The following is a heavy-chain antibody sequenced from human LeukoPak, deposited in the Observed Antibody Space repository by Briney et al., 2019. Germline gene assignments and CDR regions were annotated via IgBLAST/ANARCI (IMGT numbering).Heavy chain of an antibody. D-gene: IGHD3-22*01. J-gene: IGHJ4*02. V-gene: IGHV3-48*01. CDR2: ISRSSDAI. CDR3: ARDYYDDSGHFQSAY. CDR1: GFTLSTYH. Sequence: GGSLRLSCAASGFTLSTYHMNWVRQAPGKGLEWVSYISRSSDAIYYADSVKGRFTISRDNAKNSLYLQMSSLRAEDTAVYFCARDYYDDSGHFQSAYWGQGTLVTVSS.